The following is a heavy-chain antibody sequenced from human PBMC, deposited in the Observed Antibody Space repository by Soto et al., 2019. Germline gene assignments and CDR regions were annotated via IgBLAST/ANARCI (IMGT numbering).Heavy chain of an antibody. Sequence: QVQLVESGGGVVQPGRSLRLSCAASGFTFSSYAMHWVRQAPGKGLEWVAVISYDGSNKYYADSVKGRFTISRDNSKNTLYLQMNSLRAEDTAVYYCARDNEQWLEESYGMDVWGQGTTVTVSS. J-gene: IGHJ6*02. V-gene: IGHV3-30-3*01. D-gene: IGHD6-19*01. CDR3: ARDNEQWLEESYGMDV. CDR2: ISYDGSNK. CDR1: GFTFSSYA.